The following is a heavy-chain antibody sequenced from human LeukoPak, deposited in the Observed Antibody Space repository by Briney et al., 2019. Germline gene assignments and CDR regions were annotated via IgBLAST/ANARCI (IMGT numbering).Heavy chain of an antibody. CDR2: INSDGSTT. CDR1: GFTFSSYW. J-gene: IGHJ3*02. D-gene: IGHD1-26*01. Sequence: PGGSLRLSCAASGFTFSSYWMHWVRQTPGKGLVWVSRINSDGSTTTYADSVKGRFTISRDNSKNTLYLQMNSLRAEDTAMYYCARVIVGAAFDAFDIWGQGTMVTVSS. CDR3: ARVIVGAAFDAFDI. V-gene: IGHV3-74*03.